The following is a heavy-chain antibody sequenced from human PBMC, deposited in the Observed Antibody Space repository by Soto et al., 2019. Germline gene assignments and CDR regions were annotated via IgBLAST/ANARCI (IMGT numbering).Heavy chain of an antibody. CDR2: IYHSGST. CDR1: GGSISSGGYS. V-gene: IGHV4-30-2*01. Sequence: PSETLSLTCAVSGGSISSGGYSWSWIRQPPGKGLEWIGYIYHSGSTYYNPSLKSRVTISVDRSKNQFSLKLSPVTAADTAVYYCARGNNWNSLYYYYGMDVWGQGTTVTVSS. D-gene: IGHD1-7*01. J-gene: IGHJ6*02. CDR3: ARGNNWNSLYYYYGMDV.